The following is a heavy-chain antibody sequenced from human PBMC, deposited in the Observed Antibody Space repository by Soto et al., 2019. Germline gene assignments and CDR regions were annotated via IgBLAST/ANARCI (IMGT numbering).Heavy chain of an antibody. CDR2: INHSGST. Sequence: SETLSLTCAVYGGSFSGYYWSWIRQPPGKGLEWIGEINHSGSTNYNPSLKSRVTISVDTSKNKFSLKLSSVTAADTTVYYCARDRHKYYDFWSGYYDDAFDIWGQGTMVTVSS. V-gene: IGHV4-34*01. CDR1: GGSFSGYY. CDR3: ARDRHKYYDFWSGYYDDAFDI. J-gene: IGHJ3*02. D-gene: IGHD3-3*01.